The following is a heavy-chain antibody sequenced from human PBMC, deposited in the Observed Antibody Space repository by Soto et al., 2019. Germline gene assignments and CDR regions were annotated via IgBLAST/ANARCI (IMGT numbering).Heavy chain of an antibody. CDR1: GFTFTSSW. J-gene: IGHJ4*01. V-gene: IGHV3-74*01. Sequence: EVQLVESGGDLVQPGGSLRLSCEASGFTFTSSWRPWVRQSQGKGLVWVSRINPDGSRTSYADSVKGRFTISRDNAKNTLYLQMNSLGADDTAVYYCARVAVTTYYFDYWGHGTLVTVSS. CDR3: ARVAVTTYYFDY. D-gene: IGHD4-17*01. CDR2: INPDGSRT.